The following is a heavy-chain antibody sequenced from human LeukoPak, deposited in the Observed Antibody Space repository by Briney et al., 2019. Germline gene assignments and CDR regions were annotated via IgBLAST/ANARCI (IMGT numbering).Heavy chain of an antibody. CDR1: GFTFSTYW. CDR2: INEDGSEK. D-gene: IGHD6-6*01. CDR3: ATRRQAPAN. J-gene: IGHJ4*02. V-gene: IGHV3-7*01. Sequence: GGSLRLSCAASGFTFSTYWMTWVRQAPGKGLEWVANINEDGSEKNYVDSVKGRFTISRDNAKNSLSLQVESLRVEDTAVYYCATRRQAPANWGRGTLVTVSP.